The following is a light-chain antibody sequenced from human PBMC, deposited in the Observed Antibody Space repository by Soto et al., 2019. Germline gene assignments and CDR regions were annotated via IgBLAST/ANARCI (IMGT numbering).Light chain of an antibody. CDR2: GAS. V-gene: IGKV3-20*01. CDR3: QQYGSSGT. CDR1: QSVSNNY. J-gene: IGKJ1*01. Sequence: EIVLAPSPGTLSLSPGEGAPLSCRASQSVSNNYLAWYQQKPGQAPRLLIYGASNRATGIPDRFSGSGSGTDFTLTISRLEPEDFAVYYCQQYGSSGTFGQGTKVDIK.